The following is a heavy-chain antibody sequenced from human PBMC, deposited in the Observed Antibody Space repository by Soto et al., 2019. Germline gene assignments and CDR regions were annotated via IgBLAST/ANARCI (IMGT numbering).Heavy chain of an antibody. J-gene: IGHJ4*02. CDR1: GYTFTHYA. CDR2: INAANGHT. D-gene: IGHD3-10*01. CDR3: ATQDFESGRSHLDY. V-gene: IGHV1-3*01. Sequence: QVQVVQSGAEVKRPGASVKVSCKASGYTFTHYAIHWVRQAPGQRPELMGWINAANGHTKYSQTFQGRVTPTRDTSATTAYMELSSLSSEDTAVYYCATQDFESGRSHLDYWGQGTLVTVSS.